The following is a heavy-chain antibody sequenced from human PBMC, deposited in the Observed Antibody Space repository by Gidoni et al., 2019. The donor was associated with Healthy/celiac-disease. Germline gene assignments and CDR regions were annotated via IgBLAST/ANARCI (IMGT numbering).Heavy chain of an antibody. CDR2: INHSGSP. D-gene: IGHD2-2*01. Sequence: QVQLQQWGAGLLKHSEPRSLTCAVYGGYFSGYYWSGIRQPPGKGLEWIGEINHSGSPNYNPSLKSRVTISVYTSKNQFSLKLSSVTAADTAVYYCASTSCYCCRGMDVWGQGTTVTVSS. CDR1: GGYFSGYY. J-gene: IGHJ6*02. V-gene: IGHV4-34*01. CDR3: ASTSCYCCRGMDV.